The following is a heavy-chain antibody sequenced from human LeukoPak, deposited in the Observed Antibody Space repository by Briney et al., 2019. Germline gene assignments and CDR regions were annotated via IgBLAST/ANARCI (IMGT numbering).Heavy chain of an antibody. Sequence: SETLSLTCTVSGASISSGSYYWDWIRQPPGKGLEWIGSIYYSGSTYYNPSLKSRVTISVDTSKNQFSLKLNSMTAADTAVYYCARRYGRFGVVYFDYWGQGTLVTV. J-gene: IGHJ4*02. CDR1: GASISSGSYY. D-gene: IGHD3-3*01. V-gene: IGHV4-39*01. CDR2: IYYSGST. CDR3: ARRYGRFGVVYFDY.